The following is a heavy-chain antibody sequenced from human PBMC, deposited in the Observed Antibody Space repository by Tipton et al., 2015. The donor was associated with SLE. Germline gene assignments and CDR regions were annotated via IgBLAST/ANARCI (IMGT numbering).Heavy chain of an antibody. J-gene: IGHJ6*03. D-gene: IGHD2-2*01. CDR2: IYYSGST. CDR3: ARGSPARSGSYYYYYMDV. CDR1: GGSISDYY. Sequence: TLSLTCTVSGGSISDYYWTWIRQPPGKGLEWIGYIYYSGSTNYNPSLKSRVTISVDTSKNQFSLKLSSVTAADTAVYYCARGSPARSGSYYYYYMDVWGKGTTVTVSS. V-gene: IGHV4-59*01.